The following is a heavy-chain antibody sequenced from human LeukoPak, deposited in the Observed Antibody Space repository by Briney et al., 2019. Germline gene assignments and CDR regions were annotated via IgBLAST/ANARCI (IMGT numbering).Heavy chain of an antibody. Sequence: GGSLRLSCAASGFTFSNYWMSWVRQAPGKGLEWVANIKQDGSEKYYVDSVKGRFTISRDNSKNTLYLQMNSLRAEDTAVYYCAKPGDIAAAVTMDVWGKGTTVTVSS. CDR1: GFTFSNYW. CDR2: IKQDGSEK. J-gene: IGHJ6*04. D-gene: IGHD6-13*01. V-gene: IGHV3-7*01. CDR3: AKPGDIAAAVTMDV.